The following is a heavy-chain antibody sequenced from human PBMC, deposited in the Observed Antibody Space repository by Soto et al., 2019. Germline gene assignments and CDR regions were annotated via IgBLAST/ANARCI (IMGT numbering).Heavy chain of an antibody. CDR3: ARLNGYCVSTSCHGYYGMDV. D-gene: IGHD2-2*03. CDR1: GGSFSGYY. Sequence: PSETLSLTCAVYGGSFSGYYWTWIRQPPGTGLEWIGEINHSGSTNYNPSLKSRVTISVDTSKNQFSLKLTSVTAADTAVYYCARLNGYCVSTSCHGYYGMDVWGQGTTVT. V-gene: IGHV4-34*01. J-gene: IGHJ6*02. CDR2: INHSGST.